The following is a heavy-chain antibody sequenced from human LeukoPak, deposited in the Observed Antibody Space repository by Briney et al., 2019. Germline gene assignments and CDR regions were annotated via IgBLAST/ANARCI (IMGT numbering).Heavy chain of an antibody. J-gene: IGHJ4*02. V-gene: IGHV3-7*01. CDR3: ARVGGSGWDFDH. D-gene: IGHD6-19*01. CDR2: INEGGGLT. Sequence: GGSLRLSCVASGFTFSGNWMTWVRQAPGKGLEWLAIINEGGGLTYYEDSVKGRFTISRDNANNSLFLQLISLTVDDTAVYYCARVGGSGWDFDHWGQGTLVTVSS. CDR1: GFTFSGNW.